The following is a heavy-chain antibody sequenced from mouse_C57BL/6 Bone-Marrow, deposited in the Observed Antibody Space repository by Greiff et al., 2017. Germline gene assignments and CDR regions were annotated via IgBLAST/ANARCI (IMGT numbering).Heavy chain of an antibody. CDR3: ARSYPDY. V-gene: IGHV1-69*01. D-gene: IGHD2-12*01. CDR1: GYTFTSYW. J-gene: IGHJ2*01. Sequence: VQLQQPGAELVMPGASVKLSCKASGYTFTSYWMHWVKQRPGQGLEWIGEIDPSDSYTKYNQKFKGKSTMTVDKASSTAYVQLSSLTSEDSAVYYCARSYPDYWGQGTTLTGSS. CDR2: IDPSDSYT.